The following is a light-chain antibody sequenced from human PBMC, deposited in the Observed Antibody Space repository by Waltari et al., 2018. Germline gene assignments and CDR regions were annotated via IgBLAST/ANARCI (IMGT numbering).Light chain of an antibody. CDR2: AAS. CDR1: QSISNY. V-gene: IGKV1-39*01. Sequence: DIQMTQSPSSLSASVGDRVTITCRASQSISNYLSWYQQKAGKTPKLLIYAASSLQTGVPSRFSGSGSGTDFTLTISSLQPEDFATYYCQQSHSIPYIFGQGTKLEIK. J-gene: IGKJ2*01. CDR3: QQSHSIPYI.